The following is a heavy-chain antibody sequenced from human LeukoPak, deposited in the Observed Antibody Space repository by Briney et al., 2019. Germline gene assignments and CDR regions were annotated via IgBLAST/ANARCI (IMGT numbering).Heavy chain of an antibody. J-gene: IGHJ4*02. CDR1: GFTFSNYV. Sequence: PGGSLRLSCAASGFTFSNYVMSWVRQAPGKGLEWVSTISGSGGRTFYADAVKGRFTISRDNSKNTLYVQMNSLRAEDTAVYYCAKNWGYCIGDSCYFDYWGQGTLVTVSS. CDR2: ISGSGGRT. CDR3: AKNWGYCIGDSCYFDY. D-gene: IGHD2-15*01. V-gene: IGHV3-23*01.